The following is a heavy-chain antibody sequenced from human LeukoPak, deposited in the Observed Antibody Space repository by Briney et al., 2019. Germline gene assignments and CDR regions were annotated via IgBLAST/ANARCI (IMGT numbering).Heavy chain of an antibody. J-gene: IGHJ4*02. CDR2: IWYDGNNR. V-gene: IGHV3-33*06. Sequence: PGGSLRLSCEASGFTFSSYSMHWVRQAPGKGLEWVTVIWYDGNNRYYADSVKGRFTISRDNFKNILYLQMNSLRAEDTAVYYCAKDRVAAGGTLDYWGQGTLVIVSS. CDR3: AKDRVAAGGTLDY. CDR1: GFTFSSYS. D-gene: IGHD6-13*01.